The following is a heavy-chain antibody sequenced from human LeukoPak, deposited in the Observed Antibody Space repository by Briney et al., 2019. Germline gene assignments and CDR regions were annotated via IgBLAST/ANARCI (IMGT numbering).Heavy chain of an antibody. V-gene: IGHV3-21*01. CDR1: GFTFSSYS. CDR3: ARDGLGGWFDP. Sequence: PGGSLRLSCAASGFTFSSYSMNWVRQAPGKGLECVSSISSSSSYIYSADAVNGRFTTSRNTAKNSLHLQMNSLRAEDTAVYYCARDGLGGWFDPWGQGTLVTVSS. D-gene: IGHD3-16*01. J-gene: IGHJ5*02. CDR2: ISSSSSYI.